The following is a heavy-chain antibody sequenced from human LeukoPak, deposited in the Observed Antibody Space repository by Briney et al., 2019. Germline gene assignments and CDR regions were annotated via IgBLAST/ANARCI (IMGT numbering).Heavy chain of an antibody. J-gene: IGHJ4*02. CDR3: ARDRMDTGTYFDY. D-gene: IGHD5-18*01. V-gene: IGHV1-18*01. Sequence: ASVKVSCKSSGYTFTTYGITWVRQAPGQGLEWMGWISTYNGNTNYAQKLQGRVTMTTDTSTSTAYMELRSLRSDDTAMYYCARDRMDTGTYFDYWGQGTLVTVSS. CDR1: GYTFTTYG. CDR2: ISTYNGNT.